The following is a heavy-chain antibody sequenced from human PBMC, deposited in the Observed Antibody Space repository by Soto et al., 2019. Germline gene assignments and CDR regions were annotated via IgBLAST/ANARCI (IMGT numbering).Heavy chain of an antibody. J-gene: IGHJ4*02. CDR2: IYSGGST. Sequence: GGSLRLSCAASGFTVSSNYMSWVRQAPGKGLEWVSVIYSGGSTYYADSVKGRFTISRHNSKNTLYLQMNSLRAEDTAVYYGARVKNRLSLDYWGQGTLVTVSS. CDR3: ARVKNRLSLDY. CDR1: GFTVSSNY. V-gene: IGHV3-53*04.